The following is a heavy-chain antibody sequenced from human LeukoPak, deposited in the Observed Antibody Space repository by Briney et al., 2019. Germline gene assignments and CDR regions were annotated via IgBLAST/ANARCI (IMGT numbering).Heavy chain of an antibody. D-gene: IGHD1-26*01. Sequence: GGSLRLSCAGSGFTFSSYWMSWVRQAPGKGLEWVANIKQDGSEKNYGDSVKGRFTISRDNAKNSLYLQMNSLRAEDTAVYYCARDTTNYFDYWGQGTLVTVSS. CDR2: IKQDGSEK. CDR1: GFTFSSYW. CDR3: ARDTTNYFDY. V-gene: IGHV3-7*01. J-gene: IGHJ4*02.